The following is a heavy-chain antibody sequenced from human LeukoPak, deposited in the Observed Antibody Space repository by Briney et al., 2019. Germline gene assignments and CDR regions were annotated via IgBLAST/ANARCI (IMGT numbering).Heavy chain of an antibody. CDR1: GRHLSSSSYS. D-gene: IGHD6-13*01. CDR3: ARRGAAAVRWQMDY. CDR2: IFYSGST. J-gene: IGHJ4*02. Sequence: SETLSHTCTVSGRHLSSSSYSWGWIRQPPGKGLEWFGSIFYSGSTYYNPSLKSRVTMSVDTSKNQSSMELSAVTSADTAVYYCARRGAAAVRWQMDYWGQGTLVTVSS. V-gene: IGHV4-39*01.